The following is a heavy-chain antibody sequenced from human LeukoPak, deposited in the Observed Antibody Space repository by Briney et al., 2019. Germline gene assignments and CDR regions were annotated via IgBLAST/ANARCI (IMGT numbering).Heavy chain of an antibody. V-gene: IGHV1-3*01. CDR1: GFTFGTYA. D-gene: IGHD3-9*01. CDR3: AREHDTLAGFAFDY. Sequence: ASVKVSCKTSGFTFGTYAIQWVRQAPGQSLEGMGWIHAGNGNTKYSPNVQGRVTISRDTSASTAYLELDSLRSEDTAVYYCAREHDTLAGFAFDYWGQGTLVTVSS. CDR2: IHAGNGNT. J-gene: IGHJ4*02.